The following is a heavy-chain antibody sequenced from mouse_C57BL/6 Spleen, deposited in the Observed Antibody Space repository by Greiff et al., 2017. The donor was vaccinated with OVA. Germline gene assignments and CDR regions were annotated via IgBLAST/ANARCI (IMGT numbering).Heavy chain of an antibody. D-gene: IGHD1-1*01. J-gene: IGHJ2*01. CDR2: INPNNGGT. Sequence: EVQLQQSGPELVKPGASVKISCKASGYTFTDYYMNWVKQSHGKSLEWIGDINPNNGGTSYNQKFKGKATLTVDKSSSTAYMELRSLTSEDSAVYYCARLHITTVVADYWGQGTTLTVSS. CDR1: GYTFTDYY. CDR3: ARLHITTVVADY. V-gene: IGHV1-26*01.